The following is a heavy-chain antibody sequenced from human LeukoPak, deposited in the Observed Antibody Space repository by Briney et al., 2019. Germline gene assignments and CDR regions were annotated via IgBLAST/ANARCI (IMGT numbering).Heavy chain of an antibody. V-gene: IGHV3-21*01. CDR1: GFTFSSYS. CDR3: ARDCSGGSCYSEWFDP. Sequence: GGSLRLSCAASGFTFSSYSMNWVRQAPGKGLEWVSSISSSSSYIYYADSVKGRFTISRDNAKNPLYLQMNSLRVEDTAVYYCARDCSGGSCYSEWFDPWGQGTLVTVSS. D-gene: IGHD2-15*01. CDR2: ISSSSSYI. J-gene: IGHJ5*02.